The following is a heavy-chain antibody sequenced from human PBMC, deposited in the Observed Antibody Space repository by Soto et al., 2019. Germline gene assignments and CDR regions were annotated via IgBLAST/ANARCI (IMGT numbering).Heavy chain of an antibody. CDR3: ARFLSTRYSAYFDDY. J-gene: IGHJ4*02. D-gene: IGHD5-12*01. V-gene: IGHV4-31*03. Sequence: QVQLQELGPGLVKPSQTLSLTCTVSGGSISSGGYYWSWIRQHPGKGLEWIGYIYYSGSTYYNPSLKSRVTITVDTSKNQFSLKLSSVTAADTAVYYCARFLSTRYSAYFDDYWGQGTLVTVSS. CDR2: IYYSGST. CDR1: GGSISSGGYY.